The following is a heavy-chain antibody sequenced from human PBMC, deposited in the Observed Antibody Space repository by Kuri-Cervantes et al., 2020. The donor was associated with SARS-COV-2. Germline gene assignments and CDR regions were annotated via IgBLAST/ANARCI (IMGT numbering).Heavy chain of an antibody. CDR2: FDPEDGET. CDR1: GYTLTELS. D-gene: IGHD4-23*01. J-gene: IGHJ4*02. Sequence: ASVKVSCKVSGYTLTELSMHWVRQAPGKGLEWMGGFDPEDGETIYAQKFQGRVTITADESTSTAYMELSSLRSGDTAVYYCARILVDRYGGNSLYTYFDYWGQGTLVTVSS. V-gene: IGHV1-24*01. CDR3: ARILVDRYGGNSLYTYFDY.